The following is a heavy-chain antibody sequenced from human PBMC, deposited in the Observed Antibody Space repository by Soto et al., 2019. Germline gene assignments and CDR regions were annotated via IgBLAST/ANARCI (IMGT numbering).Heavy chain of an antibody. D-gene: IGHD1-26*01. V-gene: IGHV1-69*12. CDR3: ARTTGIVGVTGWFDP. J-gene: IGHJ5*02. CDR2: IIPIFGTA. CDR1: GGTFSSYA. Sequence: QVQLVQSGAEVKKPGSSVKVSCKASGGTFSSYAISWVRQAPGQGLEWMGGIIPIFGTANYAQKFQGRVTIXXDXSXXTAYMELSSLRSEDTAVYYCARTTGIVGVTGWFDPWGQGTLVTVSS.